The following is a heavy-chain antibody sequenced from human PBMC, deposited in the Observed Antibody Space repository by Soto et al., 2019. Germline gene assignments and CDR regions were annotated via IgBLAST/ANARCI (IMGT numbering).Heavy chain of an antibody. CDR1: GGSISSYY. CDR2: IHYSGST. D-gene: IGHD4-17*01. V-gene: IGHV4-59*08. J-gene: IGHJ5*02. Sequence: SETLSLTCTVSGGSISSYYWSWIRQPPGKGLEWIGYIHYSGSTNYNPSLKSRVTISVDTSKNQFSLKLSSVTAADTAVYYCARRLTGDYGHWFDPWGQGILVTVSS. CDR3: ARRLTGDYGHWFDP.